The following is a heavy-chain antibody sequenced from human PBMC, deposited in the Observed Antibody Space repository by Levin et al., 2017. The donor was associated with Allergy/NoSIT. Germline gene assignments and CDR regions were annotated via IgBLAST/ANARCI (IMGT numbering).Heavy chain of an antibody. J-gene: IGHJ3*02. CDR1: GGPIGSPNYY. D-gene: IGHD4-17*01. CDR2: IFYNGRT. Sequence: SQTLSLTCTVSGGPIGSPNYYWSWIRQHPGKGLEWIGYIFYNGRTHYNPSLESRTIISVDRAKNQVSLKVNSVTAADTAVYYCAREVDTRTETSDAFDIWGQGTMVTVSS. V-gene: IGHV4-31*03. CDR3: AREVDTRTETSDAFDI.